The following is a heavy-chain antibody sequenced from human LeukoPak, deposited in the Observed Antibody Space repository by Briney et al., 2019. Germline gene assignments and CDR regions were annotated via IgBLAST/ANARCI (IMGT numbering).Heavy chain of an antibody. CDR1: GGSISSGGYS. Sequence: PSETLSLTCAVSGGSISSGGYSWSWIRQPPGKGLEWIGYINHSGSTNYNPSLKSRVTISVDTSKNQFSLKLSSVTAADTAVYYCARGGIAVAGTRFRYFQHWGQGTLVTVSS. V-gene: IGHV4-30-2*01. CDR2: INHSGST. CDR3: ARGGIAVAGTRFRYFQH. J-gene: IGHJ1*01. D-gene: IGHD6-19*01.